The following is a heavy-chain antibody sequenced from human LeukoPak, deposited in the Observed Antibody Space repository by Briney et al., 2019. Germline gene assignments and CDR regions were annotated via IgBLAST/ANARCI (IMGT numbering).Heavy chain of an antibody. CDR1: GFSISSGYY. CDR3: ARGSDTTRQLWLYNLRAFDI. V-gene: IGHV4-38-2*02. J-gene: IGHJ3*02. CDR2: IYHSGST. D-gene: IGHD5-18*01. Sequence: SETLSLTCTVSGFSISSGYYWGWIRQPPGKGLEWIGSIYHSGSTNYNPSLKSRVTISVDTSKNQFSLKLSSVTAADTAVYYCARGSDTTRQLWLYNLRAFDIWGQGTMVTVSS.